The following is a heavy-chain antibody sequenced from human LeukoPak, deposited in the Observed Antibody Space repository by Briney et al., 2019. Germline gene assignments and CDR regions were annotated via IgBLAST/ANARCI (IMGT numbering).Heavy chain of an antibody. CDR1: GGSISSSSYY. CDR2: IYYSGST. V-gene: IGHV4-39*07. CDR3: AIVAAAGTLRY. J-gene: IGHJ4*02. D-gene: IGHD6-13*01. Sequence: PSDTLSLTCTVSGGSISSSSYYWGWIRQPPGKGLEWIGSIYYSGSTYYNPSLKSRVTISVDTSKNQFCLKLSSVTAAVTAVYYCAIVAAAGTLRYWGQGTLGTVSS.